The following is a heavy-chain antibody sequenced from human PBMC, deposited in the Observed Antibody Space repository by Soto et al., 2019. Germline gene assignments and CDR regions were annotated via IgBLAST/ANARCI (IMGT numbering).Heavy chain of an antibody. Sequence: PGGPLRLSCAASGFTFSAYPMSWVGQAPGKGLEWVSAISGSGGSTYYADSVKGRFTISRDNSKNTLYLQMNSLRAEDTAVYYCARSGRYSYGYPMGYWGQGTLVTVSS. D-gene: IGHD5-18*01. J-gene: IGHJ4*02. V-gene: IGHV3-23*01. CDR3: ARSGRYSYGYPMGY. CDR2: ISGSGGST. CDR1: GFTFSAYP.